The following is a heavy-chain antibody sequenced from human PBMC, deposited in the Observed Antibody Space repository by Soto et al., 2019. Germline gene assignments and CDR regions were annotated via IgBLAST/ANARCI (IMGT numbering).Heavy chain of an antibody. CDR1: GFTFSSYA. CDR2: ISGSGGST. J-gene: IGHJ6*03. V-gene: IGHV3-23*01. D-gene: IGHD3-9*01. Sequence: GESLKISCAASGFTFSSYAMSWVRQAPGKGLEWVSAISGSGGSTYYADSVKGRFTISRDNSKNTLYLQMNSLRAEDTAVYYCAKDSIYAHFDWDYYYYMDVWGKGTTVTVSS. CDR3: AKDSIYAHFDWDYYYYMDV.